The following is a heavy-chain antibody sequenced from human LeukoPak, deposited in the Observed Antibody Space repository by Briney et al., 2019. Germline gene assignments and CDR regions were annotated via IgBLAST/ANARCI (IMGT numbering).Heavy chain of an antibody. CDR1: GGSISSGSYY. D-gene: IGHD6-19*01. Sequence: SRTLSLTCTVSGGSISSGSYYWSWIRQPAGKGLEWIGRIYTSGSTNYNPSLKSRVTISVDTSKNQFSLKLSSVTAADTAVYYCARVWYSSYHNAFDIWGQGTMVTVSS. CDR3: ARVWYSSYHNAFDI. J-gene: IGHJ3*02. V-gene: IGHV4-61*02. CDR2: IYTSGST.